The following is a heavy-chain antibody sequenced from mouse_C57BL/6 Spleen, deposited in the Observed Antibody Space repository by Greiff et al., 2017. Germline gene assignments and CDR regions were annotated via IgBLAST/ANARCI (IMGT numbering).Heavy chain of an antibody. J-gene: IGHJ2*01. Sequence: EVQLQQSGPELVKPGASVKISCKASGYSFTGYYMNWVKQSPEKSLEWIGEINPSTGGTTYNQKFKAKATLTVDKSSSTAYMQLKSLTSEDSAVYYCAYYYGSSNDWGQGTTLTVSS. D-gene: IGHD1-1*01. CDR2: INPSTGGT. V-gene: IGHV1-42*01. CDR1: GYSFTGYY. CDR3: AYYYGSSND.